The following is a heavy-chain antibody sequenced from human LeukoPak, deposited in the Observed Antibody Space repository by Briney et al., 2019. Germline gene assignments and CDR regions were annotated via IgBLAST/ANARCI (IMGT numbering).Heavy chain of an antibody. CDR1: GFTFSSYA. J-gene: IGHJ4*02. CDR2: ISWNSGSI. Sequence: GGSLRLSCAASGFTFSSYAMSWVRQAPGKGLEWVSGISWNSGSIGYADSVKGRFTISRDNAKNSLYLQMNSLRAEDTALYYCAKAGYDSSGYYYFDYWGQGTLVTVSS. CDR3: AKAGYDSSGYYYFDY. D-gene: IGHD3-22*01. V-gene: IGHV3-9*01.